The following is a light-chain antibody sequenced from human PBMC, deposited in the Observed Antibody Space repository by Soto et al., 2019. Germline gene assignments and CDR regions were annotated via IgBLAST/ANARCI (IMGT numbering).Light chain of an antibody. J-gene: IGKJ4*02. Sequence: EVVLTQSPATLSVSPGERATLSCRTSQSISSSLAWYQQKPGQAPRLLIYGASNRASGITARFSGSGSGTEFTLTISSLQSEDFAVYFCQQYNSWLLTFGGGTKVEIK. V-gene: IGKV3-15*01. CDR2: GAS. CDR3: QQYNSWLLT. CDR1: QSISSS.